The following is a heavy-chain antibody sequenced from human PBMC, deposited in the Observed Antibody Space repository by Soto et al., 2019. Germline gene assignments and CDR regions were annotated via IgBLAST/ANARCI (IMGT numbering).Heavy chain of an antibody. V-gene: IGHV1-69*13. CDR3: ARDNRDWLTSLRTHYGLDV. CDR1: GDTFTSHA. Sequence: SVKVSCKAFGDTFTSHAISWVRQAPGQGLEWMGGITPIFGTTNYAQNFQGRVIITADESTSTVYLELSSLRSDDTAVYYRARDNRDWLTSLRTHYGLDVWVQGTTVTVSS. J-gene: IGHJ6*02. CDR2: ITPIFGTT. D-gene: IGHD6-19*01.